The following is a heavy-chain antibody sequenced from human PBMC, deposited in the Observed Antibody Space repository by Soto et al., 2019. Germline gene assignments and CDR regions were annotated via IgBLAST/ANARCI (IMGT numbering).Heavy chain of an antibody. J-gene: IGHJ6*02. Sequence: GGSLRLSCAGSWFNVSTNYMTWVRQAPGKGLEWVSVMYTGGSTYYAASVKGRFTISRDNFKNTVYLQMNSLRVEDTAMYYCARDLDGMDVWGQGTTVTVSS. CDR2: MYTGGST. CDR1: WFNVSTNY. V-gene: IGHV3-53*01. CDR3: ARDLDGMDV.